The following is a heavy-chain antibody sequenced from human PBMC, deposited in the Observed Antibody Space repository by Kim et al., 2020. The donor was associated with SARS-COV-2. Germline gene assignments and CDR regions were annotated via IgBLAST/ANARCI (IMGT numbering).Heavy chain of an antibody. D-gene: IGHD3-10*01. V-gene: IGHV3-9*01. CDR3: VKAPYRGDYGVLDY. J-gene: IGHJ4*02. Sequence: ADSVKGRFTISRDNAKNSLYLQMNSLRAEDTALYYCVKAPYRGDYGVLDYWGQGTMVTVSS.